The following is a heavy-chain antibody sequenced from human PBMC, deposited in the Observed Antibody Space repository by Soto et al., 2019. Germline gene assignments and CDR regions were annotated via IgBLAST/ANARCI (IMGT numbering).Heavy chain of an antibody. D-gene: IGHD2-21*01. CDR3: AREVMAHYYYGMDV. J-gene: IGHJ6*02. Sequence: GGSLRLSCAASGFTFNSNSMHWVRQSPGKGLEWVSSISSSSSYIYYSDSVKGRFTISRDNAKNSLYLQMNSLRAEDTAVYYCAREVMAHYYYGMDVWGQGTTVTVSS. CDR1: GFTFNSNS. V-gene: IGHV3-21*01. CDR2: ISSSSSYI.